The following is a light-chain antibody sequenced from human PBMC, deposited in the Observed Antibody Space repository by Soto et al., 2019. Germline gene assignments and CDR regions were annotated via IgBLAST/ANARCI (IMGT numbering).Light chain of an antibody. CDR1: QSISSW. CDR2: DAS. Sequence: IPRSRAPGPGSVGYGGTSVWRASQSISSWLAWYQQKPGKAPKVLIFDASSLESGVPSRFSGSGSGTDFTVTISSLESEDLATYYFETSYSRPWTLGSGTKVDIK. J-gene: IGKJ1*01. V-gene: IGKV1-5*02. CDR3: ETSYSRPWT.